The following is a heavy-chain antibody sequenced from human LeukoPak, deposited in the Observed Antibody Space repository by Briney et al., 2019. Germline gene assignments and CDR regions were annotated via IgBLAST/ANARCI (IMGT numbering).Heavy chain of an antibody. Sequence: PSETLPLTCTVSGGSISSRSYYWDWVRQPPGKGLEYIGSIFYSGSTYYSPSLKSRVTISVDTSKNQFSLKLSSVTAADSAMYYCARELAGGDAFDIWGQGTMVTVSS. CDR2: IFYSGST. CDR1: GGSISSRSYY. D-gene: IGHD3-10*01. CDR3: ARELAGGDAFDI. V-gene: IGHV4-39*01. J-gene: IGHJ3*02.